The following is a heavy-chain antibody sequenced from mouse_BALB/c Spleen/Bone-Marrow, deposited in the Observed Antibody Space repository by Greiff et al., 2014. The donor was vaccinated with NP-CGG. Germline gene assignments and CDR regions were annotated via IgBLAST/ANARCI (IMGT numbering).Heavy chain of an antibody. CDR2: IDPVNGNT. D-gene: IGHD1-1*01. J-gene: IGHJ1*01. Sequence: VQLQQSGAELVKPGASVKLSCTASGFNIKDTYMHWVKQRPEQGLEWIGRIDPVNGNTKYDPKFQGKATITADTSSNTAYLQLSSLTSEDTAVCYCARYDYGWYFYVWGAGTTVTVSS. CDR3: ARYDYGWYFYV. CDR1: GFNIKDTY. V-gene: IGHV14-3*02.